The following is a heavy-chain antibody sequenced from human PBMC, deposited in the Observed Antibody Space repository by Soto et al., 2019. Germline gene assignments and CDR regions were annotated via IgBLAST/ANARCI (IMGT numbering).Heavy chain of an antibody. V-gene: IGHV1-3*01. CDR2: INAGNGNT. CDR1: GYTFTSYA. CDR3: ARGGVTIIGVVNNFDY. Sequence: ASVKVSCKASGYTFTSYAMHWVRQAPGQRLEWMGWINAGNGNTKYSQKFQGRVTITRDTSASTAYMELSSLRSEDTAVYYCARGGVTIIGVVNNFDYWGQGTLVTVSS. J-gene: IGHJ4*02. D-gene: IGHD3-3*01.